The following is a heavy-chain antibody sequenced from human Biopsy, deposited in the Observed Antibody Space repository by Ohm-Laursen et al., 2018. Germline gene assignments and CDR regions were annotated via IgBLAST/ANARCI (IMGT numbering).Heavy chain of an antibody. Sequence: GSLRLSCSASGFTFSSHAMSWVRQAPGKGLECVSVINGSGGSTYYADSVKGRFTVSRDNAKNSLYLHMSSLRADDTAVYYCARLQGMQLQKNYFDYWGLGTPVTVSS. V-gene: IGHV3-23*01. CDR1: GFTFSSHA. D-gene: IGHD2-15*01. CDR2: INGSGGST. CDR3: ARLQGMQLQKNYFDY. J-gene: IGHJ4*02.